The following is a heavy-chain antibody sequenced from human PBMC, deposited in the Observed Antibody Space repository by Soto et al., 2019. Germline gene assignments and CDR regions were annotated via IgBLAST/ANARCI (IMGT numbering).Heavy chain of an antibody. J-gene: IGHJ3*02. D-gene: IGHD3-22*01. CDR3: ANLRRYYYDSSGYGRDDFDI. V-gene: IGHV3-23*01. CDR2: ISGSGGST. Sequence: EVQLLESGGGLVQPGGSLRLSCAASGFTFSSYAMSWVRQAPGKGLEWVSAISGSGGSTYYADSVKGRFTISRDNSKNTLYLQMNSLRAEDTAVYYCANLRRYYYDSSGYGRDDFDIWGQWTMVTVSS. CDR1: GFTFSSYA.